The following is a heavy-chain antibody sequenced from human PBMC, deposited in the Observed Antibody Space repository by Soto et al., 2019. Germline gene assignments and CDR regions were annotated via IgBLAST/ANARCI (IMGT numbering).Heavy chain of an antibody. D-gene: IGHD2-2*01. J-gene: IGHJ4*02. CDR1: GGSISSGGYY. CDR2: IYYSGST. Sequence: SETLSLTCTVSGGSISSGGYYWSWIRQHPGMGLEWIGYIYYSGSTYYNPSLKSRVTISVDTSKNQFSLKLSSVTAADTAVYYCARSSTSANYFDYWGQGTLVTVSS. CDR3: ARSSTSANYFDY. V-gene: IGHV4-31*03.